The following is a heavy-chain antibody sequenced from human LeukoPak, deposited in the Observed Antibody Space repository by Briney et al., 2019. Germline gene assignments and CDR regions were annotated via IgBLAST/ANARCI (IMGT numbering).Heavy chain of an antibody. CDR2: ISGSSSTI. CDR1: GFTFSNAY. D-gene: IGHD3-9*01. V-gene: IGHV3-48*01. CDR3: ARRVFSDY. Sequence: GGSLRLSCAASGFTFSNAYMNWVRQAPGKGLEWVSYISGSSSTIYYADSVKGRFTISRDNAKNSLYLQMNSLRAEDTAVYYCARRVFSDYWGQGTLVTVSS. J-gene: IGHJ4*02.